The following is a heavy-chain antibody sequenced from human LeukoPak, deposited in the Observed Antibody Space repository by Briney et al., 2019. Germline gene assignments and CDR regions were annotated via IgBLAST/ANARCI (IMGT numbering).Heavy chain of an antibody. CDR3: ARDGGWFWRTDHDAFDI. J-gene: IGHJ3*02. Sequence: ASVKVSCKASGYTITSYGISWVRQAPGQGLEWMGWISAYNGNTNYAQKLQGRVTMTTDTSTSTAYMELRSLRSDDTAVYYCARDGGWFWRTDHDAFDIWGQGTMVTVSS. V-gene: IGHV1-18*01. CDR1: GYTITSYG. D-gene: IGHD3-3*01. CDR2: ISAYNGNT.